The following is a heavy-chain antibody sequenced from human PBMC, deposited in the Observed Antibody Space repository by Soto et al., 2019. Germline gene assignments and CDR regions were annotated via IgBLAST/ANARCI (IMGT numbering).Heavy chain of an antibody. J-gene: IGHJ6*02. D-gene: IGHD5-18*01. V-gene: IGHV3-30-3*01. CDR1: GFTFSSYA. CDR3: ARDEDLPIQLWSVERDYYGMDV. CDR2: ISYDGSNK. Sequence: VQLVESGGVLVQPGGSLRLSCAASGFTFSSYAMHWVRQAPGKGLEWVAVISYDGSNKYYADSVKGRFTISRDNSKNTLYLQMNSLRAEDTAVYYCARDEDLPIQLWSVERDYYGMDVWGQGTTVTVSS.